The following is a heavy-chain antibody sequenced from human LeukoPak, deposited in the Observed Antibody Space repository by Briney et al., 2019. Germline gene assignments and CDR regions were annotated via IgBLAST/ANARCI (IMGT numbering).Heavy chain of an antibody. CDR3: ARPYYSYWFRYNWFDP. V-gene: IGHV4-34*01. Sequence: PSETLSLTCAVYGGSFSGYYWSWIRQPPGKGLEWIGEINHSGSTNYNPSLKSRVTISVDTSKNQFSLKLSSVTAADTAVYYCARPYYSYWFRYNWFDPWGQGTLVTVSS. CDR2: INHSGST. D-gene: IGHD5-18*01. J-gene: IGHJ5*02. CDR1: GGSFSGYY.